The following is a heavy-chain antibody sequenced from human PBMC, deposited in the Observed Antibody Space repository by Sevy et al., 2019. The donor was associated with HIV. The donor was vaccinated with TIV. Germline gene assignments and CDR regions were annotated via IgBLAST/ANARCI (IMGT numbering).Heavy chain of an antibody. CDR2: ISWNSATR. CDR1: GFTFEDSA. D-gene: IGHD6-19*01. J-gene: IGHJ4*02. CDR3: AKDTSRVVAGTGYFDY. Sequence: GGSLRLSCAASGFTFEDSAMHWVRQAPGKGLEWVSGISWNSATRGYADSVKGRFTISRDNAKNSLSLQMNSLRTEDTALYYCAKDTSRVVAGTGYFDYWGQGTLVTVSS. V-gene: IGHV3-9*01.